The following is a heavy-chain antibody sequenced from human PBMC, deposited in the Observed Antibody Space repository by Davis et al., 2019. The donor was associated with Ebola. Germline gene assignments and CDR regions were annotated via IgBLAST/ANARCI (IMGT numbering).Heavy chain of an antibody. J-gene: IGHJ4*02. CDR2: INHSGST. CDR3: ARGSPYYYDRRGRFDY. D-gene: IGHD3-22*01. V-gene: IGHV4-34*01. CDR1: GGSFSGYY. Sequence: MPSETLSLTCAVHGGSFSGYYWSWIRQPPGKGLEWIGEINHSGSTNYNPSLKSRVTISVDTSKNQFSLKLSSVTAADTAVYYCARGSPYYYDRRGRFDYWGQGTLVTVSS.